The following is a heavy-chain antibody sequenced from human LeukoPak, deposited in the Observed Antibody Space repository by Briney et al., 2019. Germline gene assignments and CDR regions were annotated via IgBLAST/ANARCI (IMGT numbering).Heavy chain of an antibody. Sequence: SETLSLTCAVYGGSFSGYYWSWIRQPPGKGLEWIGEINHSGSTNYNPSLKSRVTISVDTFKNQFSLKLSSVTAADMAVYYCARGLGASDWGQGTLVTVSS. CDR3: ARGLGASD. CDR1: GGSFSGYY. CDR2: INHSGST. D-gene: IGHD1-26*01. V-gene: IGHV4-34*01. J-gene: IGHJ4*02.